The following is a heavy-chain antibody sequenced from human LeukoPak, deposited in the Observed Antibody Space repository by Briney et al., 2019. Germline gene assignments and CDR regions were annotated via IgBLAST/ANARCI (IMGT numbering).Heavy chain of an antibody. D-gene: IGHD6-6*01. V-gene: IGHV1-69*13. CDR3: ATEYSSSDDAFDI. CDR1: GGTFSSYA. Sequence: GASVKVSCKASGGTFSSYAISWVRQAPGQGLEWMGGIIPIFGTANYAQKFQGRVTITADESTSTAYMELSSLRSEDTAVYYCATEYSSSDDAFDIWGQGTMVTVSS. J-gene: IGHJ3*02. CDR2: IIPIFGTA.